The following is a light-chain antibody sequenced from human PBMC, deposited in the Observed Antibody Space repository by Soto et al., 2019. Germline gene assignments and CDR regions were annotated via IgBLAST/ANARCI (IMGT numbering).Light chain of an antibody. V-gene: IGKV1-5*03. J-gene: IGKJ1*01. CDR1: QNINNY. CDR2: KAS. CDR3: QQYGTYSRT. Sequence: IQMTQSPSSLSASVGDRVTITCQASQNINNYLNWYQQKPGRAPKLLIYKASSLESGVPSRFSGSGSGTEFTLTISSLQTDDFATYYCQQYGTYSRTFGQGTKVDIK.